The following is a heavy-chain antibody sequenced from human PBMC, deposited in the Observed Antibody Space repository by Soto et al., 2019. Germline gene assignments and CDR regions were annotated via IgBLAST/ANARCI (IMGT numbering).Heavy chain of an antibody. CDR3: ARVRFWGILKFAARPALRGDGMDV. CDR1: GGSFSGYY. CDR2: INHSGST. J-gene: IGHJ6*02. Sequence: QVQLQQWGAGLLKPSETLSLTCAVYGGSFSGYYWSWIRQPPGKGLEWIGEINHSGSTNYNPSLKTRVTISVDTSKNQFSLKLSSVTAADTAVYYCARVRFWGILKFAARPALRGDGMDVWGQGTTVTVSS. V-gene: IGHV4-34*01. D-gene: IGHD6-6*01.